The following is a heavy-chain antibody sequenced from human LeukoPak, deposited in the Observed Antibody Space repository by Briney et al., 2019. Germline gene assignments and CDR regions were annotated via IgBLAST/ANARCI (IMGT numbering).Heavy chain of an antibody. Sequence: ASVKVSCKGSGYNFAGYYIHWVRQAPGQGLEWMGGIIPIFGTANYAQKFQGRVTITADKSTSTAYMELSSLRSEDTAVYYCARVMGAFDIWGQGTMVTVSS. CDR2: IIPIFGTA. CDR1: GYNFAGYY. J-gene: IGHJ3*02. D-gene: IGHD5-24*01. V-gene: IGHV1-69*06. CDR3: ARVMGAFDI.